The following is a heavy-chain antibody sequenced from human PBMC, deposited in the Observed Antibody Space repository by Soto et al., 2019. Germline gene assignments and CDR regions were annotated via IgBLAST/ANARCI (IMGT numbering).Heavy chain of an antibody. V-gene: IGHV3-33*01. CDR1: GFTFSSYG. D-gene: IGHD1-26*01. J-gene: IGHJ6*02. CDR3: ARDLGSYYGGGYYYGMDV. Sequence: QVQLVESGGGVVQPGRSLRLSCAASGFTFSSYGMHWVRQAPGKGLEWVAVIWYDGSNKYYADSVKGRFTISRDNSKNTRYRQMNSLRAEDAAVYYCARDLGSYYGGGYYYGMDVWGQGTTVTGSS. CDR2: IWYDGSNK.